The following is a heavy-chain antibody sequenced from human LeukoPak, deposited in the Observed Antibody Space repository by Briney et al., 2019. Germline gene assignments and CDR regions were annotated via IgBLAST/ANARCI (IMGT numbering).Heavy chain of an antibody. CDR3: ARILAATAGSMDV. CDR1: GGSISGYY. D-gene: IGHD1-14*01. V-gene: IGHV4-59*01. J-gene: IGHJ6*03. CDR2: IYSSGST. Sequence: PSETLSLTCTVSGGSISGYYWSWIRQPPGKGLDWIGYIYSSGSTNYNPSLKSRVTISEDTSKNQFSLNLTSVTAADTAVYYCARILAATAGSMDVWGRGTTVTVSS.